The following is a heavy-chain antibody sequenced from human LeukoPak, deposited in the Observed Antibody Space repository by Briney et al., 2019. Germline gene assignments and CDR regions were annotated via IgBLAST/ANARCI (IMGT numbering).Heavy chain of an antibody. D-gene: IGHD6-19*01. J-gene: IGHJ4*02. V-gene: IGHV4-59*08. CDR1: GGSISSYY. Sequence: SETLSLTCTVSGGSISSYYWSWIRQPPGKGLEWIGYIYYSGSTNYNPSLKSRVTISADTSKNQFSLKLSSVTAADTAVYYCARHIWGQWLVPGYFDYWGQGTLVTVSS. CDR3: ARHIWGQWLVPGYFDY. CDR2: IYYSGST.